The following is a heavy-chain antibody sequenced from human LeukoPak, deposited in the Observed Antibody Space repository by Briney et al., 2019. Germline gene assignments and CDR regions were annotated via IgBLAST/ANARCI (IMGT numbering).Heavy chain of an antibody. J-gene: IGHJ6*02. D-gene: IGHD1-7*01. CDR1: GYTFTSYG. Sequence: ASVKVSCKASGYTFTSYGISWVRQAPGQGLEWMGWISAYNGNTNYAQKLQGRVTMTTDTSTSTAYMELRSLRSDDTAVYYCARGTKTGTGYYYYYYGMDVWGQGTTVTVSS. V-gene: IGHV1-18*01. CDR3: ARGTKTGTGYYYYYYGMDV. CDR2: ISAYNGNT.